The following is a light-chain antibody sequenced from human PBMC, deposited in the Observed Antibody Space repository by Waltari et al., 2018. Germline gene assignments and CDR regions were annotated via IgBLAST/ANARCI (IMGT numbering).Light chain of an antibody. Sequence: DIVMTQSPDSLAVSLGERAHLNCKSSQSVLYSSANRNYLAWYQQKPGQPPNLLIYWASTRESGVPDRFSGSGSGTDFTLTISSLQAEDVAVYYCQQYYITPLSFGGGTKVEIK. J-gene: IGKJ4*01. CDR3: QQYYITPLS. CDR2: WAS. V-gene: IGKV4-1*01. CDR1: QSVLYSSANRNY.